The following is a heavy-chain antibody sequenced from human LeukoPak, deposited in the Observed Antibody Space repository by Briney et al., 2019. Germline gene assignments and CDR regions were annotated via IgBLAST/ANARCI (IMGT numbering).Heavy chain of an antibody. CDR1: GFTVSNNY. CDR2: IYSGGST. J-gene: IGHJ1*01. CDR3: AREEAVGATNEYFQH. D-gene: IGHD1-26*01. V-gene: IGHV3-53*01. Sequence: GGSLRLSCAASGFTVSNNYMSWVRQAPGKGLEWVSVIYSGGSTFYADSVKGRFTISRDNSKNTLYLQMISLRAEDTAVYYCAREEAVGATNEYFQHWGQGTLVTVSS.